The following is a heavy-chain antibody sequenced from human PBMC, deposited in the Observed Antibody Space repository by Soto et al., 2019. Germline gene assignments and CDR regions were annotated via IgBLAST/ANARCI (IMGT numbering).Heavy chain of an antibody. Sequence: QLQLQESGPGLVKPSETLSLTCTVSGGSISSSSYYWGWIRQPPGKGLEWIGSIYYSGSTYYNPSLKSRVTISLDTSKNQFSLKLSSVTAADTAVYYCAGHGADNYYYYYMDVWGKGTTVTVSS. D-gene: IGHD3-16*01. CDR1: GGSISSSSYY. V-gene: IGHV4-39*01. J-gene: IGHJ6*03. CDR3: AGHGADNYYYYYMDV. CDR2: IYYSGST.